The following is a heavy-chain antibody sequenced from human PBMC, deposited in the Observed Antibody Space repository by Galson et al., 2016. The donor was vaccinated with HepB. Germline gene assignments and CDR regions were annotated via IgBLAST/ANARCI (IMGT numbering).Heavy chain of an antibody. CDR2: INPGNGNT. J-gene: IGHJ4*02. CDR1: GYTFISYA. D-gene: IGHD2-2*01. V-gene: IGHV1-3*01. CDR3: ARVGYCDSSSCYSYFDY. Sequence: SVKVSCKASGYTFISYAMHWVRQAPGQRLEWMGWINPGNGNTRYSQKFQGRVTFTRDTSASTAYMELSSLRSEDTAVYYCARVGYCDSSSCYSYFDYWGQGTLVTVSS.